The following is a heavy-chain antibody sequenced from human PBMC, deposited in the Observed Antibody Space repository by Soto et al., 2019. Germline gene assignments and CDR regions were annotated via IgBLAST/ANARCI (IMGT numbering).Heavy chain of an antibody. V-gene: IGHV1-46*01. CDR2: LNPGLGST. CDR3: ARVYATPGPNYGLDV. CDR1: GYTFTTYY. J-gene: IGHJ6*02. D-gene: IGHD2-8*01. Sequence: QVQLVQSGAEVKKPGASAKLSCKTSGYTFTTYYVHWVRQAPGQGLEWMGILNPGLGSTTYAQKFQGRVTMTSDTSISTVIMELSSLRPDDTAVYYCARVYATPGPNYGLDVWGQGTTVTVSS.